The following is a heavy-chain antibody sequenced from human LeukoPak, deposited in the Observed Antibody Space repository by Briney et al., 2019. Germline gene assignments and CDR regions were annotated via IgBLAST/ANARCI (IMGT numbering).Heavy chain of an antibody. J-gene: IGHJ4*02. CDR1: GYTFTGYY. CDR2: INPNSGGT. Sequence: ASVKVSCKASGYTFTGYYMHWVRQAPGQGLEWMGRINPNSGGTNYAQKFQGRVTMTRDTSTSTVYMELSSLRSEDTAVYYCARDLGGGNHGNDYWGQGTLVTVSS. D-gene: IGHD4-23*01. CDR3: ARDLGGGNHGNDY. V-gene: IGHV1-2*06.